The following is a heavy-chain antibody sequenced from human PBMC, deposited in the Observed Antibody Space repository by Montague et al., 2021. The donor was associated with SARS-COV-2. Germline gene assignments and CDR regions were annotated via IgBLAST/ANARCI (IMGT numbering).Heavy chain of an antibody. Sequence: SETLSLTCAVSGGSFSGYYWSWIRQPPEKGLEWIGEIYQSGRTNNNPSLKSRVTISVDTSKNQFSLKLSSVTAADTAVYYCARRGSSVWGVTVSAELDYWGQGILVIVSS. CDR1: GGSFSGYY. CDR2: IYQSGRT. J-gene: IGHJ4*02. V-gene: IGHV4-34*01. CDR3: ARRGSSVWGVTVSAELDY. D-gene: IGHD3-10*01.